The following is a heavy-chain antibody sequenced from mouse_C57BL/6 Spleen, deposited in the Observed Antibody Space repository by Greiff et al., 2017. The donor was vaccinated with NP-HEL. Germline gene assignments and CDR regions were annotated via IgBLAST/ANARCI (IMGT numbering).Heavy chain of an antibody. V-gene: IGHV1-15*01. D-gene: IGHD1-1*01. CDR3: TRTLYYYGSSRYFDV. J-gene: IGHJ1*03. Sequence: QVQLQQSGAELVRPGASVTLSCKASGYTFTDYEMHWVKQTPVHGLEWIGAIDPETGGTAYNQKFKGKAILTADKSSSTAYMELRSLTSEDSAVYYCTRTLYYYGSSRYFDVWGTVTTVTVSS. CDR2: IDPETGGT. CDR1: GYTFTDYE.